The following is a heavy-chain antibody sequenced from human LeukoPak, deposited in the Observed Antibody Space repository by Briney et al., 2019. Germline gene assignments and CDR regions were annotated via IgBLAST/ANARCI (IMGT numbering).Heavy chain of an antibody. CDR3: ARDFPLYYYDSSGYATGGCDY. V-gene: IGHV1-24*01. CDR2: FDPEDGET. J-gene: IGHJ4*02. CDR1: GYTLTELS. Sequence: GASVKVSCKVSGYTLTELSMHWVRQAPGKGLEWMGGFDPEDGETNYAQKFQGRVTITADKSTSTAYMELSSLRSEDTAVYYCARDFPLYYYDSSGYATGGCDYWGQGTLVTVSS. D-gene: IGHD3-22*01.